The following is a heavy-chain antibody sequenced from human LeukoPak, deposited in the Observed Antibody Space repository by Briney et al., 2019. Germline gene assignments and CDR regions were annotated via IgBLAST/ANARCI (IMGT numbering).Heavy chain of an antibody. CDR2: VYYSGST. J-gene: IGHJ4*02. CDR3: ARRTADRIFDY. D-gene: IGHD1-1*01. CDR1: GGSISSSTYY. Sequence: SETLSLTCTVSGGSISSSTYYWGWIRQPPGKGLEWIGNVYYSGSTYYNPSLKSRVTISVDTCKNQFSLKLSSVTAADTAVYYCARRTADRIFDYWGQGTLVTASS. V-gene: IGHV4-39*01.